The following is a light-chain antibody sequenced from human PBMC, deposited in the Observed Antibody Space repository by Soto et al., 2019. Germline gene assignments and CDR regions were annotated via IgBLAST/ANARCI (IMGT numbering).Light chain of an antibody. V-gene: IGKV3-11*01. CDR2: DAS. CDR3: QHRSDGPLS. Sequence: EIVLTQSPATLSLSPGDRATLSCRAGQSVSSSLAWYQHRPGQAPRLLIYDASNRSTGVPARFSGSGSRTAFTLTISSLEPEDFAVYYCQHRSDGPLSFGGGTKVEIK. J-gene: IGKJ4*01. CDR1: QSVSSS.